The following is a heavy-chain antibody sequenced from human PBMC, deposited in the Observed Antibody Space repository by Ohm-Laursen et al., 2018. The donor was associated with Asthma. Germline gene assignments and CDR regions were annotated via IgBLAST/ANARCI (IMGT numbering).Heavy chain of an antibody. CDR1: GFTFSSYG. CDR3: ARSQWLVEYFQP. V-gene: IGHV3-21*01. CDR2: ISSSSSYI. Sequence: GSLRLSCSASGFTFSSYGMHWVRQAPGKGLEWVSSISSSSSYIYYADSVKGRFTISRDNAKNSLYLQMNSLRAEDTAVYYCARSQWLVEYFQPWGQGTLVTVSS. D-gene: IGHD6-19*01. J-gene: IGHJ1*01.